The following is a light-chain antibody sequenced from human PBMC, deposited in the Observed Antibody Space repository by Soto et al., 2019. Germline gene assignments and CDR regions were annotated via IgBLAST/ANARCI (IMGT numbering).Light chain of an antibody. CDR1: QSVSSD. CDR2: GAS. J-gene: IGKJ2*01. Sequence: ETVMTQSPDTLSVSPGERAALSCRTSQSVSSDLAWYQQKPGQAPRLLIYGASTRATGIPARFSGSGSGTDFTLTISSLQSEDFAVYYCHHYSSWPPYTFGQGTKLEI. V-gene: IGKV3D-15*01. CDR3: HHYSSWPPYT.